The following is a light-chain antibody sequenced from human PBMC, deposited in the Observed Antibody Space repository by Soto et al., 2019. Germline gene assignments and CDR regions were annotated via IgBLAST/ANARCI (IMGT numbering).Light chain of an antibody. CDR1: SSNIGAGYD. V-gene: IGLV1-40*01. CDR3: QSYDSSLSGRYV. CDR2: GNS. J-gene: IGLJ1*01. Sequence: QSVLTQPPSVSGAPGQRVTISCTGSSSNIGAGYDVHWYQQLPGTAPKLLIYGNSNRPSGVPDRFSGSKSGTSASLAITGLQAEDEADYFFQSYDSSLSGRYVFGTGTRSPS.